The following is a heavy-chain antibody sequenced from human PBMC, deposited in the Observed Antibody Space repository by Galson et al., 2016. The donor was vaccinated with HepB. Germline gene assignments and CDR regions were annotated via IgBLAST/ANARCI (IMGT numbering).Heavy chain of an antibody. CDR2: IFPGNSDT. CDR3: ARTRPVVFAGEDAVDI. Sequence: QSGSEVKMPGESLKISCKASGYRFTTYWIGWVRQMPGRGLEWMGIIFPGNSDTKYSPSFEGQVIISADKSINTAYLQWGSLKASDTAIYYCARTRPVVFAGEDAVDIWGQGTVVTVSS. J-gene: IGHJ3*02. D-gene: IGHD2-15*01. CDR1: GYRFTTYW. V-gene: IGHV5-51*01.